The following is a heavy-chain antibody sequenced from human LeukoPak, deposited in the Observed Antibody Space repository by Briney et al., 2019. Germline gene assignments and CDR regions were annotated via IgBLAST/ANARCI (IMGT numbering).Heavy chain of an antibody. D-gene: IGHD4/OR15-4a*01. CDR3: ARDGANDLFKGGAYFLD. V-gene: IGHV3-30*04. CDR1: GFTFSTNA. CDR2: ISYDGNSD. Sequence: GESLRLSCAASGFTFSTNAMHWVRQTPGKGLEWMAVISYDGNSDTYADPVEGRFTVSRDNSRNILYLQMNSLRNDDTAMYYCARDGANDLFKGGAYFLDWGQGALVIVS. J-gene: IGHJ1*01.